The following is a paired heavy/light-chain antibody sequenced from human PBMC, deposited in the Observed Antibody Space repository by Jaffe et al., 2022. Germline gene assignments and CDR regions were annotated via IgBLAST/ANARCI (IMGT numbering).Heavy chain of an antibody. CDR1: GFTFSSYS. J-gene: IGHJ6*03. CDR3: ARDELGYCSGGSCNMDYYYYMDV. CDR2: ISSSSSTI. V-gene: IGHV3-48*01. Sequence: EVQLVESGGGLVQPGGSLRLSCAASGFTFSSYSMNWVRQAPGKGLEWVSYISSSSSTIYYADSVKGRFTISRDNAKNSLYLQMNSLRAEDTAVYYCARDELGYCSGGSCNMDYYYYMDVWGKGTTVTVSS. D-gene: IGHD2-15*01.
Light chain of an antibody. V-gene: IGKV3-11*01. CDR1: QSVSSY. CDR2: DAS. J-gene: IGKJ4*01. Sequence: EIVLTQSPATLSLSPGERATLSCRASQSVSSYLAWYQQKPGQAPRLLIYDASNRATGIPARFSGSGSGTDFTLTISSLEPEDFAVYYCQQRSNWPRATFGGGTKVEIK. CDR3: QQRSNWPRAT.